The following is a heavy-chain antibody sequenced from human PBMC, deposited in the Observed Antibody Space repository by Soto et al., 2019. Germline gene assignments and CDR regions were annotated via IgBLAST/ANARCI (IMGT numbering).Heavy chain of an antibody. V-gene: IGHV3-9*01. CDR1: GFTFDDYA. J-gene: IGHJ6*02. Sequence: EVQLVESGGGLVQPGRSLRLSCAASGFTFDDYAMHWVRQAPGKGLEWVSGISWNSGSIGYADSVKGRFTISRDNAKNSLYLQMNSLRAEDTALYYCAKDIKAPAAGMNYYYGMDVWGQGTTVTVSS. D-gene: IGHD6-13*01. CDR2: ISWNSGSI. CDR3: AKDIKAPAAGMNYYYGMDV.